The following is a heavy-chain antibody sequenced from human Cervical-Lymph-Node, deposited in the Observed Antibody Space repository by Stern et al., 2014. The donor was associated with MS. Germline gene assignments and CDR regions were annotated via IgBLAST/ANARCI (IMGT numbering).Heavy chain of an antibody. CDR1: GFTFSSYS. CDR2: ISSSSSYI. J-gene: IGHJ5*02. CDR3: ARDRGYSYGFRWFDP. Sequence: EVQLVESGGGLVKPGGSLRLSCAASGFTFSSYSMNWVRQAPGKGLEWVSSISSSSSYIYYADSVKGRFTISRDNAKNSLYLQMNSLRAEDTAVYYCARDRGYSYGFRWFDPWGQGTLVTVSS. V-gene: IGHV3-21*01. D-gene: IGHD5-18*01.